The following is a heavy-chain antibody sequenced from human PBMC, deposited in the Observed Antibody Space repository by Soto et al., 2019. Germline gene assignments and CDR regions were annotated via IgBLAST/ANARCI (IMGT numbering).Heavy chain of an antibody. D-gene: IGHD2-15*01. CDR2: IRSKIDGGTT. Sequence: EVHLVESGGGLVKPGGSLRLSCAASGFIFSKAWMSWVRQAPGKGLEWVGRIRSKIDGGTTDYAAPAKGRFTISRDDAENTVYLQMNSLRTEDTAVYFCTTDLGGYCSGGICYPIYYYYGMDLWGQGTTVTVSS. CDR1: GFIFSKAW. CDR3: TTDLGGYCSGGICYPIYYYYGMDL. J-gene: IGHJ6*02. V-gene: IGHV3-15*01.